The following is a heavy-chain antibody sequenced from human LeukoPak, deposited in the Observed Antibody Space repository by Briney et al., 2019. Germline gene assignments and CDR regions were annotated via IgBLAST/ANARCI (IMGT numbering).Heavy chain of an antibody. Sequence: GRSLRLSCAASGFTFSSYAMSWVRQAPGKGLEWVSAISGSGGSTYYADSVKGRFTISRDNSKNTLYLQMNSLRAEDTAVYYCARLVAARPADYWGQGTLVTVSS. CDR3: ARLVAARPADY. CDR2: ISGSGGST. V-gene: IGHV3-23*01. J-gene: IGHJ4*02. CDR1: GFTFSSYA. D-gene: IGHD2-15*01.